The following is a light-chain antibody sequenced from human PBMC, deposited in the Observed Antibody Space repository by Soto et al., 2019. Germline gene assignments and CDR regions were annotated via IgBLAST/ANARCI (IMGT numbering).Light chain of an antibody. CDR3: QQANSFPRT. J-gene: IGKJ1*01. V-gene: IGKV1D-12*01. CDR1: QRVSSA. CDR2: AAS. Sequence: DIPMTPSPSSVSASVGDRVAITCRASQRVSSALAWYQQKPGKAPKLQIYAASTLQNGGPSRFSGSGSGTDFTLTISSLQTEDSATYYFQQANSFPRTVGQGTKVEI.